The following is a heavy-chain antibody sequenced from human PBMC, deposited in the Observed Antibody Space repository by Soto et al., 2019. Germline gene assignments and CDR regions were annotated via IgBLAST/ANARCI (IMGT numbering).Heavy chain of an antibody. V-gene: IGHV1-69*13. J-gene: IGHJ6*02. CDR1: GGTFSSYA. CDR2: IIPIFGTA. CDR3: ARECTNGRCIPIDYGMDV. Sequence: SVKVSCKASGGTFSSYAISWVLQAPGQGLEWMGGIIPIFGTANYAQKFQGRVTITADESTSTAYMELSSLRSEDTAVYYCARECTNGRCIPIDYGMDVWGQGTTVTVSS. D-gene: IGHD2-8*01.